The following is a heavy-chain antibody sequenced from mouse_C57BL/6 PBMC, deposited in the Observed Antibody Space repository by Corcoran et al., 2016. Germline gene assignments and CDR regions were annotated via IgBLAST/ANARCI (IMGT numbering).Heavy chain of an antibody. D-gene: IGHD2-12*01. J-gene: IGHJ1*01. Sequence: EEQLVESGGGLVQPGGSLKLSCVASGFTFSDYWMSWIRQAPGKGLEWLTYINYDGDNTYYADSVKGRFTISGYNSKNMLYLQMSSLKPEDTAVYYCVRGGSRYSYSIDVWGAGTLVTVSS. CDR1: GFTFSDYW. CDR3: VRGGSRYSYSIDV. CDR2: INYDGDNT. V-gene: IGHV5-12*01.